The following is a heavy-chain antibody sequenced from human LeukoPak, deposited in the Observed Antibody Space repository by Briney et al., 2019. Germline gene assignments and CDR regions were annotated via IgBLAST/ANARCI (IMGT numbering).Heavy chain of an antibody. CDR3: AREGEDTIFGVVTFSFDY. J-gene: IGHJ4*02. CDR1: GFTFSSYA. CDR2: ISGSGGST. D-gene: IGHD3-3*01. Sequence: GGSLRLSCAASGFTFSSYAMSWVRQAPGKGLEWVSAISGSGGSTYYADSVKGRFTISRDNSKNTLYLQMNSLRAEDTAVYYCAREGEDTIFGVVTFSFDYWGQGTLVTVSS. V-gene: IGHV3-23*01.